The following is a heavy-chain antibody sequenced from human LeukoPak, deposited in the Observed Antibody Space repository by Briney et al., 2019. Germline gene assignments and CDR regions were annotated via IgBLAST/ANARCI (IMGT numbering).Heavy chain of an antibody. CDR3: ARGPPPDFDY. CDR1: GGSISTYY. Sequence: SETLSLTCTVSGGSISTYYWSWIRQPPGKGLEWIGYGYYSGSTNYDPSLKSRVTMSVDTSKNQFSLKVNSVTAADTAVYYCARGPPPDFDYWGQGTLVTVSS. CDR2: GYYSGST. J-gene: IGHJ4*02. V-gene: IGHV4-59*12.